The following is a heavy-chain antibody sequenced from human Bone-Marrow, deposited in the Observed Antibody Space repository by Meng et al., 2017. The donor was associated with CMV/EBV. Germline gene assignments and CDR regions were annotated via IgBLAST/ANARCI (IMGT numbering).Heavy chain of an antibody. CDR3: ARFSQGGCSSTSCYTNGMDV. Sequence: ASVKVSCKASGYTFTSYYMHWVRQAPGQGLEWMGIINPSGGSTSYAQKFQGRVTTTRDTSTSTVYMELSSLRSEDTAVYYCARFSQGGCSSTSCYTNGMDVWAQGTTVTVPS. J-gene: IGHJ6*02. D-gene: IGHD2-2*02. CDR2: INPSGGST. V-gene: IGHV1-46*01. CDR1: GYTFTSYY.